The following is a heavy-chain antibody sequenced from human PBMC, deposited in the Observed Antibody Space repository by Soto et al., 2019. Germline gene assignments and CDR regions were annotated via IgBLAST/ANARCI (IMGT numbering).Heavy chain of an antibody. CDR3: AAAGQQVLRATLGV. D-gene: IGHD6-13*01. V-gene: IGHV1-58*01. Sequence: QMQLVQSGPEVKKPGTSVKVSCKASGFTFTSSAVQWVRQARGQRLEWIGWIVVGSGNTNYAQKFQERVTITRDMXTSTAYMELSSLRSEDTAVYYCAAAGQQVLRATLGVWGQGTTVTVSS. CDR1: GFTFTSSA. J-gene: IGHJ6*02. CDR2: IVVGSGNT.